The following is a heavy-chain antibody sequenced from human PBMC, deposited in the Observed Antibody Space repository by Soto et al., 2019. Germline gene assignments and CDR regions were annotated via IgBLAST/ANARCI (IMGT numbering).Heavy chain of an antibody. J-gene: IGHJ3*02. CDR2: IIPILRLA. Sequence: QVQLVQSGAEVKKPGSSVKVSCKASGGTFSSNTISWVRQAPGQGLEWMGRIIPILRLANYAQKFQGRLTITAGKSTSTAYMELSSLRSEDTAVYYCATELNPVNGDYGPGAFDIWGQGTMVTVSS. D-gene: IGHD4-17*01. CDR1: GGTFSSNT. V-gene: IGHV1-69*08. CDR3: ATELNPVNGDYGPGAFDI.